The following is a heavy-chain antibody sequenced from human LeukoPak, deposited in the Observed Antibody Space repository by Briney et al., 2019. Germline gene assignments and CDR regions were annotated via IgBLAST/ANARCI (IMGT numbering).Heavy chain of an antibody. D-gene: IGHD1-14*01. J-gene: IGHJ1*01. V-gene: IGHV3-74*03. Sequence: GGSLRLSCAASGFTFSRHWMYWVRQAPGKGLVWVSRVNADESRAMIADSVKGRFTISRDNARDTVYLQMNSLSVEDTAVYFCGSGITEEDSVAIEHWGQGTLVTVSS. CDR2: VNADESRA. CDR3: GSGITEEDSVAIEH. CDR1: GFTFSRHW.